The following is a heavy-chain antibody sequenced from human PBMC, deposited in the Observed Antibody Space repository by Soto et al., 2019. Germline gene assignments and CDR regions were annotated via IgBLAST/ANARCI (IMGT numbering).Heavy chain of an antibody. Sequence: ASVKVSCKASGYTFTSYGISWVRQAPGQGLEWMGWISAYNGNTNYAQKLQGRVTMTTDTSTSTAYMELRSLRSDDTAVYYCASSDGGRDFWDYYYGMDVWRQGTTVTVSS. D-gene: IGHD2-15*01. V-gene: IGHV1-18*04. J-gene: IGHJ6*02. CDR3: ASSDGGRDFWDYYYGMDV. CDR2: ISAYNGNT. CDR1: GYTFTSYG.